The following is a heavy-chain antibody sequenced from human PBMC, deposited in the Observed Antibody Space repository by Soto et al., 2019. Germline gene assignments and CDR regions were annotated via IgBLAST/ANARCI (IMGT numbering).Heavy chain of an antibody. CDR2: IYYSGST. CDR1: GGSISSYY. J-gene: IGHJ3*02. Sequence: QVPLQESGPGLVKPSETLSLTCTVSGGSISSYYWSWIRQPPGKGLEWIGYIYYSGSTNYNPSLKSRVTISVDTSKNQFSLKLSSVTAADTAVYYCARVWGGAFDIWGQGTIVTVSS. V-gene: IGHV4-59*01. D-gene: IGHD3-10*01. CDR3: ARVWGGAFDI.